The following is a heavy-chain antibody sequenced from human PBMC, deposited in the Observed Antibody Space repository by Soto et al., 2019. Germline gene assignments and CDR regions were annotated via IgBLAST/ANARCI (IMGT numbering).Heavy chain of an antibody. V-gene: IGHV3-74*03. CDR3: TRGHYYGMDV. CDR2: TNTDGTAT. Sequence: EVQLVESGGGLVQPGGSLRLSCAASGYTFSAYWMHWVRQAPGKGLVWVSRTNTDGTATTYADSVEGRFTISGDNAKNMLYLQMNSLIAEDTAVYYCTRGHYYGMDVWGQGTTVTVSS. J-gene: IGHJ6*02. CDR1: GYTFSAYW.